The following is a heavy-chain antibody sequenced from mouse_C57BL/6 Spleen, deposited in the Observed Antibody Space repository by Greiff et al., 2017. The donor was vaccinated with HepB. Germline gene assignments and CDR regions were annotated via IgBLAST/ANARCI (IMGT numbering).Heavy chain of an antibody. Sequence: EVQLQQSGPELVKPGASVKISCKASGYSFTGYYMNWVKQSPEKSLEWIGEINPSTGGTTYNQKFKAKATLTVDKSSSTAYMQLKSLTSEDSAVYYCARGGAYYSNYALFAYWGQGTLVTVSA. CDR1: GYSFTGYY. CDR3: ARGGAYYSNYALFAY. CDR2: INPSTGGT. D-gene: IGHD2-5*01. V-gene: IGHV1-42*01. J-gene: IGHJ3*01.